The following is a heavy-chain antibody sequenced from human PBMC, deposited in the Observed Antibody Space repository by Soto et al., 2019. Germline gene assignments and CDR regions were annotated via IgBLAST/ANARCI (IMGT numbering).Heavy chain of an antibody. CDR3: ARDPYFWDHQY. J-gene: IGHJ4*02. D-gene: IGHD3-3*01. CDR2: ISAYSGKT. CDR1: GYTFTTYG. Sequence: QVQLVQSGGEVKKPGASVKVSCKTSGYTFTTYGISWVRQAPGQGLEWVGWISAYSGKTNYAQKFQDKATTTTDPSTNTAYLELRSLRSDDTAVYYRARDPYFWDHQYWGQGTLDTVSS. V-gene: IGHV1-18*01.